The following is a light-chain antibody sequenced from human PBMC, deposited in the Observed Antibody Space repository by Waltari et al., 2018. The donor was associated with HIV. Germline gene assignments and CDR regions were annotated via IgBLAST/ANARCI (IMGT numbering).Light chain of an antibody. Sequence: QSVLTQPPSASGTPGQRVTISCSGSSSNIGSNYVYWFQQLPGTIPLLLIYNNDQRPSGVPYRFAGSKSGTSASLAISGLRSEDEADYSCVAWDDSLSGLLFGGGTKLTVL. J-gene: IGLJ3*02. CDR3: VAWDDSLSGLL. CDR1: SSNIGSNY. CDR2: NND. V-gene: IGLV1-47*01.